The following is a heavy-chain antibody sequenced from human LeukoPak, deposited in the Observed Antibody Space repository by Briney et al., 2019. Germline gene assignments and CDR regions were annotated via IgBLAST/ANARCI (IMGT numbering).Heavy chain of an antibody. J-gene: IGHJ6*04. D-gene: IGHD6-13*01. Sequence: GGSLRLSCAASGFTFSSHWMNWVRQAPGEGLEWVANIKEDGSRKYYVDSVKGRFTISRDNAQNSLYLQMNTLRGEDTAVYYCARATGLNSWHSYYGLDVWGKGTTVTVSS. CDR1: GFTFSSHW. CDR3: ARATGLNSWHSYYGLDV. CDR2: IKEDGSRK. V-gene: IGHV3-7*03.